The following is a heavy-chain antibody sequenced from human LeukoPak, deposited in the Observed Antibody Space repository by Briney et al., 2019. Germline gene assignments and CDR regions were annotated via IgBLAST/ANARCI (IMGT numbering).Heavy chain of an antibody. CDR3: ARVIPYDSSGYEDY. Sequence: ASVKVSCKASGYTFTSYGISWVRQAPGQGLEWMGWISAYNGNTNHAQKLQGRVTMTTDTSTSTAYMELRSLRSDDTAVYYCARVIPYDSSGYEDYWGQGTLVTVSS. V-gene: IGHV1-18*01. D-gene: IGHD3-22*01. CDR1: GYTFTSYG. CDR2: ISAYNGNT. J-gene: IGHJ4*02.